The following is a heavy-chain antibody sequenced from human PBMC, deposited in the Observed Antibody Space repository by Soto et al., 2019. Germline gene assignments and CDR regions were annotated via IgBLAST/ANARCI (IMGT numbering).Heavy chain of an antibody. CDR3: ARAVVVAATPGPNDY. D-gene: IGHD2-15*01. CDR1: GGSISSGGYY. J-gene: IGHJ4*02. Sequence: PSETLSLTCTVSGGSISSGGYYWSWIRQHPGKGLEWIGYIYYSGSTYYNPSLKSRVTISVDTSKNQFSLKLSSVTAADTAVYYCARAVVVAATPGPNDYSGQGTLVTVSS. V-gene: IGHV4-31*03. CDR2: IYYSGST.